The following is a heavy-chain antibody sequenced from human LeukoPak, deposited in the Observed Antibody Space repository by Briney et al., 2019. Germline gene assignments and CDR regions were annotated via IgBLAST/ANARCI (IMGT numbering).Heavy chain of an antibody. V-gene: IGHV1-18*01. CDR3: ARELWCSGGSCDLNSFDI. J-gene: IGHJ3*02. CDR1: GYTFTSSA. CDR2: ISALNGKT. Sequence: ASVKVSCKTSGYTFTSSAIIWVRQAPGQGLEWMAYISALNGKTRFAQNIQGRVTLTTDTSTSTAYMELRKLRYDDTAVYFCARELWCSGGSCDLNSFDIWGQGTMVTVFS. D-gene: IGHD2-15*01.